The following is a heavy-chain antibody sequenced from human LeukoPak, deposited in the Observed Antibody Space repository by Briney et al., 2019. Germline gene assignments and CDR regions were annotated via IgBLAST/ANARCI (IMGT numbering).Heavy chain of an antibody. V-gene: IGHV3-30-3*01. CDR1: GFTFSSYA. D-gene: IGHD4-17*01. J-gene: IGHJ6*02. Sequence: GGSLRLSCAASGFTFSSYAMHWVRQAPGKGLEWVAVISYDGSNKYYADSVKGRFTISRDNSKNTLYLQMNSLRAEDTAVYYCARDLDYGAPDYYYYYGMDVWGQGTTVTVSS. CDR2: ISYDGSNK. CDR3: ARDLDYGAPDYYYYYGMDV.